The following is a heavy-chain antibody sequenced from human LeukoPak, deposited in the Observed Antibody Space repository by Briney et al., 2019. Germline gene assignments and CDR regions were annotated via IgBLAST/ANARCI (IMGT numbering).Heavy chain of an antibody. V-gene: IGHV4-59*01. Sequence: PSETLSLTCTVSGGSISSYYWSWIRQPPGKGLEWIGYIYYSGSTNYNPSLKSRVTISVDTSKNQFSLKLSSVTAADTAVYYCAGGEIVATILGLGAFDYWGQGTLVTVSS. J-gene: IGHJ4*02. CDR2: IYYSGST. CDR3: AGGEIVATILGLGAFDY. D-gene: IGHD5-12*01. CDR1: GGSISSYY.